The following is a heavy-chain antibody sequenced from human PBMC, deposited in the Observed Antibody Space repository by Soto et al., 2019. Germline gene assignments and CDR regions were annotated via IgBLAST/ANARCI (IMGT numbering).Heavy chain of an antibody. CDR2: FDPEDGET. CDR3: ATATGVVVAATAHGMDV. CDR1: GYTLTELS. Sequence: GASVKLSCKVSGYTLTELSMHWVRQAPRKGLEWMGGFDPEDGETIYAQKFQGRVTMTEDTSTDTAYMELSSLRAEDTAVYYCATATGVVVAATAHGMDVWGQGTTVTVSS. D-gene: IGHD2-15*01. J-gene: IGHJ6*02. V-gene: IGHV1-24*01.